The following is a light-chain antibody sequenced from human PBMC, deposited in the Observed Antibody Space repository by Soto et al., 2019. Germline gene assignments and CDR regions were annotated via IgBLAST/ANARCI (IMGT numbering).Light chain of an antibody. V-gene: IGKV2-30*01. CDR3: MQHTHWPQT. J-gene: IGKJ1*01. CDR1: QSRVYSDGNTY. Sequence: DVVMTQSPLSLPVTLGQPASISCRSSQSRVYSDGNTYLTWFQQRPGQSPRRLIYNVSKRDSGVPDRFSGSGSGTDFTLKISRVEAEDVGVYYCMQHTHWPQTFGHGTKVEIK. CDR2: NVS.